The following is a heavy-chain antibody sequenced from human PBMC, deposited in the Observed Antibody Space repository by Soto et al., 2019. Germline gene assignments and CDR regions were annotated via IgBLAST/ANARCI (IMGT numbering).Heavy chain of an antibody. J-gene: IGHJ4*02. CDR1: GGSISSGGYY. D-gene: IGHD3-3*01. V-gene: IGHV4-31*03. CDR3: ARPIGRISDFRGLDY. Sequence: SETLSLTCTVSGGSISSGGYYWSWIRQHPGKGLEWIGYIYYSGSTYYNPSLKSRVTISVDTSKNQFSLKLSSVTAADTAVYSCARPIGRISDFRGLDYWGQGTLVTVSS. CDR2: IYYSGST.